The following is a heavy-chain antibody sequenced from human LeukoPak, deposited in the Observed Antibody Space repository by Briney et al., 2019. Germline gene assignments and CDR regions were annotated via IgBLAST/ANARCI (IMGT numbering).Heavy chain of an antibody. J-gene: IGHJ4*02. Sequence: GGSLRLSCAASDFTFSSYWMTWVRQAPGKGLEWVAVISDDGSNKYYADSVRGRFNISRDNSKNTLYVQMNSLRVEDTAVYYCARDLYSGAWFPGFWGQGTLVTVSS. D-gene: IGHD6-19*01. V-gene: IGHV3-30*03. CDR2: ISDDGSNK. CDR1: DFTFSSYW. CDR3: ARDLYSGAWFPGF.